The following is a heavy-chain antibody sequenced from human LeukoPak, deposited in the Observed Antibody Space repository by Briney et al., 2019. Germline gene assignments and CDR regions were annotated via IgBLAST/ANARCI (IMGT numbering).Heavy chain of an antibody. Sequence: PGGSLRLSCEASGFTFSSYAMSWVRQAPGKGLEWLSSITSSGDRTYYADSVKGRSTISRDNSKNTLYLQMNSLRAEDTAVYYCARELNRYGGNTPFQHWGQGTLVTVSS. D-gene: IGHD4-23*01. CDR2: ITSSGDRT. CDR3: ARELNRYGGNTPFQH. J-gene: IGHJ1*01. V-gene: IGHV3-23*01. CDR1: GFTFSSYA.